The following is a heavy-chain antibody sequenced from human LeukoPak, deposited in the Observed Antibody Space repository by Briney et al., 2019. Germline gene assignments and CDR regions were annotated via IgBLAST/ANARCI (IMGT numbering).Heavy chain of an antibody. Sequence: SETLSLTCTVSGGSISGYYWSWIRQPPGKGLEWIGYIDYSGSTNYNPSLKSRLTISLDTSKNESSLKLSSVTAADTAVYYCARDKSGTYSDYFDYWGLGTLVTVSS. CDR1: GGSISGYY. V-gene: IGHV4-59*01. CDR3: ARDKSGTYSDYFDY. D-gene: IGHD1-26*01. CDR2: IDYSGST. J-gene: IGHJ4*02.